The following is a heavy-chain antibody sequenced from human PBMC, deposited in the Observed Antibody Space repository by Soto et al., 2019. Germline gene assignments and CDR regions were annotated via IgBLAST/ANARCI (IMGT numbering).Heavy chain of an antibody. D-gene: IGHD3-10*01. CDR3: GGPPPPLVRGGIAGGMDV. CDR2: IIPIFGTA. Sequence: SVKVSCKASGGTFSSYAISWVRQAPGQGLEWMGGIIPIFGTANYAQKFQGRVTITADESTSTAYIELSSLRSADTAVYDCGGPPPPLVRGGIAGGMDVWGQGTTVTVSS. V-gene: IGHV1-69*13. CDR1: GGTFSSYA. J-gene: IGHJ6*02.